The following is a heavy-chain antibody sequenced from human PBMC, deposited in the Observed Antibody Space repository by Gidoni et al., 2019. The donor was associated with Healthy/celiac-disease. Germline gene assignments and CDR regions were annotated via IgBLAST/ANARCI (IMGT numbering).Heavy chain of an antibody. CDR3: ARAKMGVGATTSPFDY. CDR1: GFTFSSYW. J-gene: IGHJ4*02. D-gene: IGHD1-26*01. V-gene: IGHV3-74*01. CDR2: INSDGSST. Sequence: EVQLVESGGGLVQRGGSLRIACAASGFTFSSYWMHWVRQAPGKGLVWVSRINSDGSSTSYADSVKGRFTISRDNAKNTLYLQMNSLRADDTAVYYCARAKMGVGATTSPFDYWGQGTLVTVSS.